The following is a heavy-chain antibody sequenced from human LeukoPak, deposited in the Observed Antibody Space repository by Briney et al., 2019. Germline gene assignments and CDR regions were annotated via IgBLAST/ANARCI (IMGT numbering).Heavy chain of an antibody. J-gene: IGHJ4*02. CDR2: INPNSGGT. V-gene: IGHV1-2*02. D-gene: IGHD3-9*01. CDR1: GYTFTGYY. CDR3: ARTTYDILTGFDY. Sequence: ASVKVSCKASGYTFTGYYMHWVRQAPGQGLEWMGWINPNSGGTNYAQKFQGRVTMTRDMSTSTVYMELSSLRSEDTAVYYCARTTYDILTGFDYWGQGTLVTVSS.